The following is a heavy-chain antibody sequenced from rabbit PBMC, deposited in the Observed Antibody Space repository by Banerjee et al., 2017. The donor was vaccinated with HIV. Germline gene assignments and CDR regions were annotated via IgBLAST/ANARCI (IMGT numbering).Heavy chain of an antibody. J-gene: IGHJ4*01. V-gene: IGHV1S45*01. CDR1: GFSFSSSYW. CDR2: IDTGSSGNT. D-gene: IGHD4-1*01. CDR3: ARDRGWGGGYYFNL. Sequence: QEQLVESGGGLVKPEGSLTLTCTASGFSFSSSYWIWWVRQAPGKGLEWIACIDTGSSGNTYYASWAKGRFTISKTSSTTVTLQMTSLTAADTATYFCARDRGWGGGYYFNLWGQGTLVTVS.